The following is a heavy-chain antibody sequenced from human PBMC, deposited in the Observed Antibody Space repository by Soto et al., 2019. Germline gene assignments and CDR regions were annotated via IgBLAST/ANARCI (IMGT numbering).Heavy chain of an antibody. CDR2: VFYTGFT. CDR1: VGSSSGSYYY. J-gene: IGHJ4*02. CDR3: ASSQKGYNWNYFDH. D-gene: IGHD1-20*01. Sequence: SETLSLTGAVSVGSSSGSYYYWGWLRQSPGRGPEWIGSVFYTGFTSYNPSLESRVSVSVDTSKNQFSLKVSAVTAADTAVYYCASSQKGYNWNYFDHWGQGALVTVSS. V-gene: IGHV4-39*01.